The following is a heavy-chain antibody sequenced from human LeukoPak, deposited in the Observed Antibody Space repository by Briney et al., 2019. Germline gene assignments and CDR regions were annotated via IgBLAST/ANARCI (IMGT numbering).Heavy chain of an antibody. CDR2: ISGSGGST. Sequence: GGSLRLSCAASGFTFSSYAMSWVRQAPGKGLEWVSAISGSGGSTYYADSVKGRFTISRDNSKNTLYLQTNSLRAEDTAVYYCAKVGQQLVLKNWFDPWGQGTLVTVSS. D-gene: IGHD6-13*01. J-gene: IGHJ5*02. CDR3: AKVGQQLVLKNWFDP. V-gene: IGHV3-23*01. CDR1: GFTFSSYA.